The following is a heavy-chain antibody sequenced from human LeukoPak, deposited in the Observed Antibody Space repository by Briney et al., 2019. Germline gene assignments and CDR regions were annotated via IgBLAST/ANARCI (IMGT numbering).Heavy chain of an antibody. J-gene: IGHJ6*02. V-gene: IGHV3-48*03. CDR3: ARGSPGVQVWFYPYYYGMDV. CDR1: GFTFSSYE. D-gene: IGHD5-18*01. Sequence: GGSLRLSCAASGFTFSSYEMKWVRQAPGKGLEWVSYISSSGSTIYYADSVKGRFTISRDNAKNSLYLQMNSLRAEDTAVYYCARGSPGVQVWFYPYYYGMDVWGQGTTVTVSS. CDR2: ISSSGSTI.